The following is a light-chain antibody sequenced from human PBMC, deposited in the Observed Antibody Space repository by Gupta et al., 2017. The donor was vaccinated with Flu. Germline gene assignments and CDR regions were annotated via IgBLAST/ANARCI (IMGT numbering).Light chain of an antibody. CDR3: QTWDSTGGI. J-gene: IGLJ2*01. CDR1: KLGSKY. Sequence: SYDLSQPPSVSVSPGQTASLTCSGHKLGSKYVCWYQLKPGQTPLLVIYQDNNRPAGNPERFSGSDSGDTATLTISGTQAMDEADYFCQTWDSTGGIFGAGTTLTVL. V-gene: IGLV3-1*01. CDR2: QDN.